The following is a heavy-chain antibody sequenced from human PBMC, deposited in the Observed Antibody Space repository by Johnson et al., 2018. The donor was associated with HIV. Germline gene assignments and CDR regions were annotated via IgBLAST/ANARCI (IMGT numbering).Heavy chain of an antibody. J-gene: IGHJ3*02. CDR2: IKQDGSEK. Sequence: VQLVESGGGLVQPGGSLRLSCAASGFTFSSYAMHWVRQAPGKVLEWVANIKQDGSEKYYVDSVKGRFTISRDNAKNSLYLQMNSLRAEDTAVYYCARDLPSNYYDSSGYYPDAFDIWGQGTMVTVSS. D-gene: IGHD3-22*01. V-gene: IGHV3-7*01. CDR1: GFTFSSYA. CDR3: ARDLPSNYYDSSGYYPDAFDI.